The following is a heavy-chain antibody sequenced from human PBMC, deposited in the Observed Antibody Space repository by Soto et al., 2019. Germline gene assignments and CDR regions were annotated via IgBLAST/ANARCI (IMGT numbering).Heavy chain of an antibody. CDR3: AKGERQMGRLDS. CDR2: ISGSGGST. J-gene: IGHJ4*02. D-gene: IGHD1-26*01. Sequence: PGGSLRLSCAASGFTFSSYAMSWVRQAPGKGLEWVSAISGSGGSTYYADSVKGRFTISRDNSKNMLFLLMDSLRADDTAVYYCAKGERQMGRLDSWGQGTLVTVSS. CDR1: GFTFSSYA. V-gene: IGHV3-23*01.